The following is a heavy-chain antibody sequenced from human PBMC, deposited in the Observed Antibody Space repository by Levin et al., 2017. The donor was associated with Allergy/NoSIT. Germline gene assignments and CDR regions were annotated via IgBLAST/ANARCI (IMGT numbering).Heavy chain of an antibody. CDR1: GFTFSSYA. Sequence: GESLKISCAASGFTFSSYAMSWVRQAPGKGLEWVSVITRGDGFTYYADSVKGRFTIFRDDSKNTLSLQMNSLRAEDTAVYYCAKWGSSSHSYFYYGMDVWGQGTTVTVSS. CDR2: ITRGDGFT. D-gene: IGHD6-6*01. J-gene: IGHJ6*02. CDR3: AKWGSSSHSYFYYGMDV. V-gene: IGHV3-23*01.